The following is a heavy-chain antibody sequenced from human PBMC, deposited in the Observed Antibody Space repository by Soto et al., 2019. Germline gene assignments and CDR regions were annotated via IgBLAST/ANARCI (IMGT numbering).Heavy chain of an antibody. CDR3: ASTDYVAYYMDV. J-gene: IGHJ6*03. Sequence: WTWIRQHPGKGLEWIGYIYYSGNTYYNPSLKSRVTISVDTSKNQFSPKLSSVTAADTAVYYCASTDYVAYYMDVWGQGTTVTVSS. V-gene: IGHV4-31*02. CDR2: IYYSGNT. D-gene: IGHD3-10*02.